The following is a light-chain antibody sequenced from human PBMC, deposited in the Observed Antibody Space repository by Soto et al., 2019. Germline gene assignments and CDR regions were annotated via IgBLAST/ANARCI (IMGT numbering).Light chain of an antibody. CDR2: QES. CDR3: QQFNNYPLT. Sequence: DIQLTQSPVFLSASVGDRVTITCRASQAITNNLAWYQQKPGKPPRLLIYQESTLQSGVPSRFSGSGSGTDFTLTISSLQPEDFATYYCQQFNNYPLTFGGGTKVDIK. J-gene: IGKJ4*01. CDR1: QAITNN. V-gene: IGKV1-9*01.